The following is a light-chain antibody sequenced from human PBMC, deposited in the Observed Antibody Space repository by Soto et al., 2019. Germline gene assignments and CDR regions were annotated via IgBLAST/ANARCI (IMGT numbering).Light chain of an antibody. CDR3: QLWDNTGDRVL. CDR2: SDN. CDR1: NIGTKS. V-gene: IGLV3-21*04. J-gene: IGLJ2*01. Sequence: SYELTQSPSVSVAPGKTARITWGGNNIGTKSGHWYQQKPGQAPVLVIYSDNDRPSGIPARFSGSNSGHTATLTISRVEAGDEADYYCQLWDNTGDRVLFGGGTKLTVL.